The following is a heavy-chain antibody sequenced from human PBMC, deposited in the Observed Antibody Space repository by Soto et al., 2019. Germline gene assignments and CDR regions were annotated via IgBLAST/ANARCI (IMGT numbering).Heavy chain of an antibody. Sequence: QVQLQESPPGLVKPSQTLSLTCTVSGGSISCGGYYWSWIRQHPGKGLEWIGYIYYSGSTYYNTSPKSRVTIPVDTSKNQISLKLSAVTAADRAVYYCAREGGDSYYFDYWGQGTLVTVSS. CDR1: GGSISCGGYY. CDR3: AREGGDSYYFDY. D-gene: IGHD2-21*02. V-gene: IGHV4-31*03. CDR2: IYYSGST. J-gene: IGHJ4*02.